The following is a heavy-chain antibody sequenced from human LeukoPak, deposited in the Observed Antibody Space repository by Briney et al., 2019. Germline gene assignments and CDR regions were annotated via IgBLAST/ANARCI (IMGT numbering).Heavy chain of an antibody. CDR3: AKLLAGAGSDY. D-gene: IGHD6-19*01. CDR1: GFTFDDYA. V-gene: IGHV3-9*01. J-gene: IGHJ4*02. Sequence: GGSLRLSCAASGFTFDDYAMHWVRQAPGKGLEWVSGISWNSGSIGYADSVKGRFTISRDNSKNTLYLQMNSLRAEDTAVYYCAKLLAGAGSDYWGQGTLVTVSS. CDR2: ISWNSGSI.